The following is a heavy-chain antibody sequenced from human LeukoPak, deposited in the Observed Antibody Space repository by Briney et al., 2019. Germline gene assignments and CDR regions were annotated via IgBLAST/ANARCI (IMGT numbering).Heavy chain of an antibody. CDR3: ARKTGDC. Sequence: GGSLRLSCAASGFAFSSSLMSWVRQTPGKGLEWVANIEQDGGDTYYVDSVKGRFTIFRDNAVNSLYLQMNSLRAEDTAVYYCARKTGDCWGQGTLVIVSS. D-gene: IGHD1-14*01. CDR2: IEQDGGDT. CDR1: GFAFSSSL. V-gene: IGHV3-7*01. J-gene: IGHJ4*02.